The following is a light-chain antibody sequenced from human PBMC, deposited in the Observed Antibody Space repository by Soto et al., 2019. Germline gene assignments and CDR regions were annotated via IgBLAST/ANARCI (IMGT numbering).Light chain of an antibody. CDR2: DSS. V-gene: IGKV1-5*01. CDR1: QSISKW. CDR3: QQYDSHSWT. Sequence: DIQMTQFPSTLSASVGDRVTITCRASQSISKWLVWYQQKPGKAPKLLIYDSSSLQSGVPSRFSGSGSGTEFTPTITRLQHDDFATYSRQQYDSHSWTFGQGTKVEIK. J-gene: IGKJ1*01.